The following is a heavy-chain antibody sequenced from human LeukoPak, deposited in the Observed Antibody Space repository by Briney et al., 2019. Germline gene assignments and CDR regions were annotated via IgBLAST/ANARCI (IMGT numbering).Heavy chain of an antibody. D-gene: IGHD5/OR15-5a*01. CDR1: GFTLSGSA. CDR2: IRRKAKSYAT. J-gene: IGHJ5*02. Sequence: GGSLRLSCAASGFTLSGSAMHWVRQTSGKGLGWVGRIRRKAKSYATAYSESVEGRFIISRDDSKYTAYLAMNSLKIEDTAVYYCTSRSMIPRWFDPWGQGSLVVVSS. V-gene: IGHV3-73*01. CDR3: TSRSMIPRWFDP.